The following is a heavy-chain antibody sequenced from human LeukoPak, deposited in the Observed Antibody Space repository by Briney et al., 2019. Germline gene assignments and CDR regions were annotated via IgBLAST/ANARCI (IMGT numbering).Heavy chain of an antibody. CDR1: GGSISSYY. Sequence: PSETLSLTCTVSGGSISSYYWSWIRQPPGKGLEWIGYIYYSGSTNYNPSLKSRVTISVDTSKNQFSLKLSSVTAADTAVYYCARARLIFGSPGAFDIWGQGTMVTVSS. CDR3: ARARLIFGSPGAFDI. CDR2: IYYSGST. D-gene: IGHD1-26*01. J-gene: IGHJ3*02. V-gene: IGHV4-59*01.